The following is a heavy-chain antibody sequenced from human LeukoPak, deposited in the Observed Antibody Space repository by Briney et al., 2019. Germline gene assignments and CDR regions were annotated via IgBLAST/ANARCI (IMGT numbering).Heavy chain of an antibody. J-gene: IGHJ4*02. CDR2: INHSGST. V-gene: IGHV4-34*01. CDR3: ARGRIGDY. D-gene: IGHD2-15*01. CDR1: GGSFSGYY. Sequence: PSETLSLTCAVYGGSFSGYYWSWIRQPPGKGLEGIGEINHSGSTNYNPSLKSRVTISVDTSKNQFSLKLSSVTAADTAVYYCARGRIGDYWGQGTLVTVSS.